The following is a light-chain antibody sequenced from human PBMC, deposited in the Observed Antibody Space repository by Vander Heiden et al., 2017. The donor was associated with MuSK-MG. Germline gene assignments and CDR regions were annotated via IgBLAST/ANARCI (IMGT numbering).Light chain of an antibody. CDR3: QQDNSYPDT. Sequence: DTEISRSPSTLSASAGDSVTITFRASQSISSWLAWFQQKPGIAPKLLIYEASSLESGVPSRFSGSGSGTEFTLTISMLQPDDFATYYFQQDNSYPDTFGGGTKVEIK. CDR2: EAS. J-gene: IGKJ4*01. CDR1: QSISSW. V-gene: IGKV1-5*03.